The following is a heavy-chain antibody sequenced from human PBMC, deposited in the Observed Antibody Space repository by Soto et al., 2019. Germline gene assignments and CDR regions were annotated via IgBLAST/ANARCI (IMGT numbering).Heavy chain of an antibody. J-gene: IGHJ6*04. CDR1: GGSFDGYY. Sequence: TLSLTCALYGGSFDGYYWSWIRQSPGKGLEWIGETHHSGSTKYNPSLKSRVSLSVDTSTKQFSLKMTSMTAADRGVYYCARGVGSWSGSLFWGKVTPVTVSS. D-gene: IGHD3-3*01. CDR3: ARGVGSWSGSLF. V-gene: IGHV4-34*01. CDR2: THHSGST.